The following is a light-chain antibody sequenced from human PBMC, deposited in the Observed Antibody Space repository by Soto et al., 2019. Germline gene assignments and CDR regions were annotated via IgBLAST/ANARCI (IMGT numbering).Light chain of an antibody. CDR1: QSVSSSY. V-gene: IGKV3-20*01. CDR3: QQYGSSPWT. CDR2: GAS. J-gene: IGKJ1*01. Sequence: EIVLTQSPGTLLLSPGERATLSCRASQSVSSSYLAWYQQKPGQAPRLLIYGASSRATGIPDRFSGSGSGTDFTLTISRLEPEDFAVYYCQQYGSSPWTFGQGTKV.